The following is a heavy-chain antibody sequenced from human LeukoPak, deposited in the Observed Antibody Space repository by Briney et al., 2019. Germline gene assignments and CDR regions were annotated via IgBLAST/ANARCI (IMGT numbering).Heavy chain of an antibody. J-gene: IGHJ4*02. V-gene: IGHV1-69*04. CDR1: GGTFSSYA. Sequence: ASVKVSCKASGGTFSSYAISWVRQAPGQGLEWMGRIIPILGIANYAQKFQGRVTITADKSTSTAYMELSSLRSEDTAVYYCARDITIAGIAAAGAADCWGQGTLVTVSS. CDR3: ARDITIAGIAAAGAADC. CDR2: IIPILGIA. D-gene: IGHD6-13*01.